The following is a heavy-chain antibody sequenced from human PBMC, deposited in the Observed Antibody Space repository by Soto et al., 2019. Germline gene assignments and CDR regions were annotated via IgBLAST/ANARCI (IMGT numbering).Heavy chain of an antibody. J-gene: IGHJ4*02. CDR1: GFTFSLNA. CDR3: ARDRYSAAVATYLDY. CDR2: ISYDGRNK. D-gene: IGHD2-2*01. Sequence: QVQLVESGGGVVQPGRSLRLSCAASGFTFSLNAMHWVGQAPGKGLEWVAVISYDGRNKFYADSVKGRFTISRDNSKNTLYLQMSSLKSEDTAVYYCARDRYSAAVATYLDYWGQGALVTVSS. V-gene: IGHV3-30*15.